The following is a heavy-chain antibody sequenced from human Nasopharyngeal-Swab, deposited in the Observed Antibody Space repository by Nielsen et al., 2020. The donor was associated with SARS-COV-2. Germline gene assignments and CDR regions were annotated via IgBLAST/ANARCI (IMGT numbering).Heavy chain of an antibody. CDR1: GGSCRGYY. CDR2: INHSGST. J-gene: IGHJ6*03. D-gene: IGHD2-2*01. V-gene: IGHV4-34*01. Sequence: SETLSLTCAVYGGSCRGYYWSWIRQPPGKGLEWNGEINHSGSTNYNPSLKSRVTISVDTSKNQFSLKLSSVTAADTAVYYCARGKEGVVPAALGMVFYYYYYMDVWGKGTTVTVSS. CDR3: ARGKEGVVPAALGMVFYYYYYMDV.